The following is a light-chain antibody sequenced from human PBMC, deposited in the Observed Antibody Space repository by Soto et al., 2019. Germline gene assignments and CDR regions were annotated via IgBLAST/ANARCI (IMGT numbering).Light chain of an antibody. V-gene: IGKV3-20*01. CDR1: QSVSSSY. CDR3: QQYGSSPYT. CDR2: GAS. Sequence: EIVLTQSPGTLSLSPGERATLSCRASQSVSSSYLAGYQQKPGQAARLLIYGASSRATGIPDRFSGSGSGADFTLTSSRLEPEDFAVYYCQQYGSSPYTFGQGTKLEIK. J-gene: IGKJ2*01.